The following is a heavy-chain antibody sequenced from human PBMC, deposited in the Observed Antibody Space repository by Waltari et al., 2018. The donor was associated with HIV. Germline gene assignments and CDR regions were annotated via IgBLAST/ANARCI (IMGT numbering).Heavy chain of an antibody. V-gene: IGHV3-23*01. CDR3: AKYAYGSSGLIIDY. CDR1: GFSFNTYA. CDR2: VVGSGAST. J-gene: IGHJ4*02. D-gene: IGHD3-22*01. Sequence: VRLLESGGDLVQPGGSMKLSCAASGFSFNTYAMGWVREAPGKGQEWGSAVVGSGASTYYADSVSGRFTISRSNSKNTLTLQMDSLRVDDTAMYYCAKYAYGSSGLIIDYCGQGSLVTVSS.